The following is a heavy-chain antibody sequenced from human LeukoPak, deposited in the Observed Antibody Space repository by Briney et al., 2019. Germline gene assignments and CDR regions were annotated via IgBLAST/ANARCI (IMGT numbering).Heavy chain of an antibody. Sequence: ASVKVSCKASGYTFTSYYMHWVRQAPGQGLEWMGRINPNSGGTNYAQKFQGRVTMTRDTSISTAYMELSRLRSDDTAVYYCARVQSGYYDSSGYYYAGNAFDIWGQGTMVTVSS. V-gene: IGHV1-2*06. D-gene: IGHD3-22*01. CDR3: ARVQSGYYDSSGYYYAGNAFDI. CDR2: INPNSGGT. J-gene: IGHJ3*02. CDR1: GYTFTSYY.